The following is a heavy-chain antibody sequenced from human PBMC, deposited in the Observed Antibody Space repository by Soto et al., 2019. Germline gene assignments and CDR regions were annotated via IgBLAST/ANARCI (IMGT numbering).Heavy chain of an antibody. CDR3: ARAIITGTHYFDY. Sequence: SETLSLTCAVSGGSISSGGYSWSWIRQPPGKGLEWIGYIYHSGSTYYNPSLKSRVTISVDRSKNQFSLKLSSVTAADTAVYYCARAIITGTHYFDYWGQGTLVTVSS. D-gene: IGHD1-20*01. V-gene: IGHV4-30-2*01. J-gene: IGHJ4*02. CDR1: GGSISSGGYS. CDR2: IYHSGST.